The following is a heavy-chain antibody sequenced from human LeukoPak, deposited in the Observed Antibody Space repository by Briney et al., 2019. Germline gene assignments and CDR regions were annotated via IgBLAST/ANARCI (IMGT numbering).Heavy chain of an antibody. D-gene: IGHD3-22*01. J-gene: IGHJ3*02. CDR3: AKDRGSSGFPDAFDI. Sequence: GGSLRLSCAASGFTFDDYAMHWVRHAPGKGLEWVSGISWNSGSIGYADSVKGRFTISRDNAKNSLYLQMNSLRAEDTALYYCAKDRGSSGFPDAFDIWGQGTMVTVPS. CDR2: ISWNSGSI. V-gene: IGHV3-9*01. CDR1: GFTFDDYA.